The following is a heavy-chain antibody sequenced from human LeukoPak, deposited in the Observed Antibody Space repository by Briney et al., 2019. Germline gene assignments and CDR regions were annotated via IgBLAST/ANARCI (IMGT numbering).Heavy chain of an antibody. V-gene: IGHV3-21*01. D-gene: IGHD6-13*01. Sequence: GGSLRLSCAASGFTFSSYSMNWVRQAPGKGLEWVSSISSSNIYIYYADSVKGRFTISRDNAKNSLYLQMNSLRAEDTAVYYCAKDRGSSSLYFDYWGQGTLVTVSS. CDR1: GFTFSSYS. CDR2: ISSSNIYI. CDR3: AKDRGSSSLYFDY. J-gene: IGHJ4*02.